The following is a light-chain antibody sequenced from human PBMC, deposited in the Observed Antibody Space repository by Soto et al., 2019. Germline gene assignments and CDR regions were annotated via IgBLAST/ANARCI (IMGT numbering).Light chain of an antibody. CDR2: GAS. V-gene: IGKV3-20*01. CDR3: QQYSTSPWT. CDR1: QSVSSSY. Sequence: EIVLTQSPGTRSLSPGERATLSCRASQSVSSSYLAWYQQKPGQAPRLLIYGASSRATGIPDRFSGSGSGTDFTLTISRLEPEDFAVYYCQQYSTSPWTFGQGTKVDIK. J-gene: IGKJ1*01.